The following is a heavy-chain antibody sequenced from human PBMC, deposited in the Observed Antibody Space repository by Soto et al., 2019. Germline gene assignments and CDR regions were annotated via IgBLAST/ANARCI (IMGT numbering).Heavy chain of an antibody. V-gene: IGHV3-21*01. CDR2: ISSSGSYI. J-gene: IGHJ6*02. D-gene: IGHD2-15*01. CDR1: GFTFSTYS. CDR3: ARVGGSGGSCHTRGDSYDGMDV. Sequence: EVQLVESGGGLVKPGGSLKLSCAASGFTFSTYSMNWVRQAPGKGLEWVSSISSSGSYIKYADSLKGRFTISRDNAKNSAYVQRDRLRGEDTAVYYCARVGGSGGSCHTRGDSYDGMDVWGQGPTVTVSS.